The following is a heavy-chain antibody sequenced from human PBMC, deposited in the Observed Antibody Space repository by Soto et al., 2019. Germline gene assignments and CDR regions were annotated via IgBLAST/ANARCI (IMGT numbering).Heavy chain of an antibody. CDR2: ISYDGSNK. D-gene: IGHD6-19*01. CDR3: ANFRSIAVAGYLGY. Sequence: SLSLYCAASGFTFSSYGMHWVRQAPGKGLEWVAVISYDGSNKYYADSVKGRFTIFRDNSKNTLSLQMTSLRAEDTAVYYCANFRSIAVAGYLGYWGQGTLVTVAS. J-gene: IGHJ4*02. V-gene: IGHV3-30*18. CDR1: GFTFSSYG.